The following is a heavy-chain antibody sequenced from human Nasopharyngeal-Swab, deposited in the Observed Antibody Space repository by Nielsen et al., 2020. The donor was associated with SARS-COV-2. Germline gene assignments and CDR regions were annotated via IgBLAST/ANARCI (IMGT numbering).Heavy chain of an antibody. CDR3: AKDMGIADDSFDY. J-gene: IGHJ4*02. D-gene: IGHD6-13*01. CDR1: GFTFSSYG. V-gene: IGHV3-30*18. Sequence: GGSLRLSCAASGFTFSSYGMHWVRQAPGKGLEWVAVISYDGSNKYYADSVKGRFTISRDNSKNTLYLQMNSLRAEDTAVYYCAKDMGIADDSFDYWGQGTLVTVSP. CDR2: ISYDGSNK.